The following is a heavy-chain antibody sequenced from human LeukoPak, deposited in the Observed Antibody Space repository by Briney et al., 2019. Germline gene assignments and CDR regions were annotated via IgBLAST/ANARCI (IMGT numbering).Heavy chain of an antibody. J-gene: IGHJ4*02. CDR2: INPDGGRI. V-gene: IGHV3-74*01. CDR3: ARDTPAYCGGDCSTQIDY. CDR1: GFTFSNYW. Sequence: GGSLRPSCAASGFTFSNYWMHWVRQAPGKGLVWVSRINPDGGRISYADSVQGRFTISRDNAKNTVYLQMNSLRAEDTAVYYCARDTPAYCGGDCSTQIDYWGQGTLVTVSS. D-gene: IGHD2-21*02.